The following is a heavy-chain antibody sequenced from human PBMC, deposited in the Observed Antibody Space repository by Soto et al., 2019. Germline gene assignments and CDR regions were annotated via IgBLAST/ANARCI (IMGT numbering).Heavy chain of an antibody. CDR2: IYYSGST. Sequence: PSETLSLTCTVSGGSISSYYWSWIRQPPGKGLEWIGHIYYSGSTNYNPSLKSRVTISVDTSKNQFSLKLSSVTAADTAVYYCARGSDFWSGYYTDNWFDPWGQGTLVTVSS. J-gene: IGHJ5*02. D-gene: IGHD3-3*01. V-gene: IGHV4-59*01. CDR3: ARGSDFWSGYYTDNWFDP. CDR1: GGSISSYY.